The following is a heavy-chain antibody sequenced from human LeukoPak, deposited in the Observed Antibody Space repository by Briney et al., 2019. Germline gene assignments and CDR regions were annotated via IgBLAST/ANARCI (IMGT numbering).Heavy chain of an antibody. D-gene: IGHD3-10*01. J-gene: IGHJ4*02. CDR3: ARQYEF. CDR2: WHHSGIT. Sequence: SETLSLTCTVSGASIISGNYFWGWVRQPPGKRLEWIGSWHHSGITDYNPSLKSRVTIVADTSKNQFSLKLASVAAADSAVYFCARQYEFWGQGTLVTVSS. V-gene: IGHV4-39*01. CDR1: GASIISGNYF.